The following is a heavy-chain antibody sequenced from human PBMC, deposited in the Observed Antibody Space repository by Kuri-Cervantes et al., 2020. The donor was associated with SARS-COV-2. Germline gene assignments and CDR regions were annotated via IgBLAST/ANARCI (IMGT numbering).Heavy chain of an antibody. CDR2: ISYDGSNK. CDR3: ARDLYGVLYYFDY. D-gene: IGHD4-17*01. V-gene: IGHV3-30*03. Sequence: LSLTCAASGFTFSSYWMSWVRQAPGKGLEWVAVISYDGSNKYYADSVKGRFTISRDNSKNTLYLQMNSLRAEDTAVYYCARDLYGVLYYFDYWGQGTLVTVSS. CDR1: GFTFSSYW. J-gene: IGHJ4*02.